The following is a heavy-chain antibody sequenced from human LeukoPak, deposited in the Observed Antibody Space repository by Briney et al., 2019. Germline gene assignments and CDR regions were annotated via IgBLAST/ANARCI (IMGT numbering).Heavy chain of an antibody. D-gene: IGHD3-22*01. CDR2: INPNSGGT. CDR1: GYTFTGYY. Sequence: GASVKVSCKASGYTFTGYYMHWVRQAPGQGLEWMGWINPNSGGTNYAQKLQGWVTMTRDTSISTAYMELSRLRSDDTAVYYCARVHYDSSPGAFDIWGQGTMVTVSS. V-gene: IGHV1-2*04. CDR3: ARVHYDSSPGAFDI. J-gene: IGHJ3*02.